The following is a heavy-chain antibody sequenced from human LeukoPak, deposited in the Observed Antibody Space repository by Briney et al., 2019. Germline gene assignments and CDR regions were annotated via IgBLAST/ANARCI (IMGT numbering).Heavy chain of an antibody. CDR1: GFTFSSYA. J-gene: IGHJ4*02. D-gene: IGHD1-26*01. V-gene: IGHV3-23*01. CDR3: AKVVGATTRGYFDY. CDR2: ISGSGGST. Sequence: GGSLRLSCAASGFTFSSYAMSWARQAPGKGLEWVSTISGSGGSTYCADSVKGRFTISRDNSKNTLYLQMNSLRAEDTAVYYCAKVVGATTRGYFDYWGQGTLVTVSS.